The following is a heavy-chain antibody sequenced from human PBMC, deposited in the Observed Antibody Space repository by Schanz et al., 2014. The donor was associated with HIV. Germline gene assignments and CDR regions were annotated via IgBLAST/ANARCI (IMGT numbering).Heavy chain of an antibody. CDR1: GLTFSSYG. D-gene: IGHD3-16*01. Sequence: QVQLVESGGGVVQPGRSLRLSCAGSGLTFSSYGMHWVRQAPGKGLEWVAVISYDGSNKYYADSVKGRFIISRDNSKKILYLQMNSLRAEDTAEYFCARGAEEDYYGPCFDSWGQGTLVIVSS. CDR2: ISYDGSNK. V-gene: IGHV3-30*03. CDR3: ARGAEEDYYGPCFDS. J-gene: IGHJ4*02.